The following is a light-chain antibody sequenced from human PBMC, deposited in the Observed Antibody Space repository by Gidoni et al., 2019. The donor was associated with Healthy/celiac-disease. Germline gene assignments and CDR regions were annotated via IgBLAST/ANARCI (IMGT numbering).Light chain of an antibody. Sequence: EIVMTQSPATLSVSPGESATLSCRASQSVSSNLAWYQQKPGQTPRLLIYGASTRATGIPARFSGSVSGTEFTLTISSLQSEDFAVYYCQQYNNWPPAGTFGQGTKLEIK. J-gene: IGKJ2*01. V-gene: IGKV3-15*01. CDR3: QQYNNWPPAGT. CDR2: GAS. CDR1: QSVSSN.